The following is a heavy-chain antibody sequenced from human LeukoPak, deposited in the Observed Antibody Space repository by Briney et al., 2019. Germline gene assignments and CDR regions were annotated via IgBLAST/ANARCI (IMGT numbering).Heavy chain of an antibody. Sequence: SQTLSLTCTVSGGSMTSGNSYWSWIRQPAGKGLEWIGRIYTSGSTNYNPSLKSRVTISVDTSKNQSSLKLSSVTAADTAVYYCVRAGYSSGWSHFDYWGQGTLVTVSS. J-gene: IGHJ4*02. CDR1: GGSMTSGNSY. CDR2: IYTSGST. CDR3: VRAGYSSGWSHFDY. V-gene: IGHV4-61*02. D-gene: IGHD6-19*01.